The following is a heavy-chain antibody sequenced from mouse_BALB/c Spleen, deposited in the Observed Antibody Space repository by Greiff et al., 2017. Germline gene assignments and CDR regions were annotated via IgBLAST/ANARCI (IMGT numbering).Heavy chain of an antibody. CDR3: ARDGSSPYYAMDY. J-gene: IGHJ4*01. CDR2: ISSGGST. D-gene: IGHD1-1*01. CDR1: GFTFSSYA. V-gene: IGHV5-6-5*01. Sequence: EVKVVESGGGLVKPGGSLKLSCAASGFTFSSYAMSWVRQTPEKRLEWVASISSGGSTYYPDSVKGRFTISRDNARNILYLQMSSLRSEDTAMYYCARDGSSPYYAMDYWGQGTSVTVSS.